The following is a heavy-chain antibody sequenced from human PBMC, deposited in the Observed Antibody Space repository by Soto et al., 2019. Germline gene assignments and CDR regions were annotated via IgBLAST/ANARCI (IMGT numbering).Heavy chain of an antibody. CDR3: AKEGATTTAFDY. J-gene: IGHJ4*02. CDR1: GFTFSRDG. CDR2: ITDNGGST. Sequence: GGSLRLSCAASGFTFSRDGMSWVRLAPGKGLEWVSRITDNGGSTYYAASGKGRFTISRDNTKNTLSLQMNSLRAEDTAVYYCAKEGATTTAFDYLGQGALVTVSS. D-gene: IGHD4-17*01. V-gene: IGHV3-23*01.